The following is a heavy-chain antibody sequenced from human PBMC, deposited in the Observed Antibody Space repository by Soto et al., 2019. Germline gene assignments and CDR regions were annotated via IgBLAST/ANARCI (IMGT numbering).Heavy chain of an antibody. CDR2: TRNKANSYTT. CDR3: ARAPVYCSGGSCYSYGMDV. V-gene: IGHV3-72*01. D-gene: IGHD2-15*01. CDR1: GFTFSDHY. J-gene: IGHJ6*02. Sequence: PGGSLRLSCAASGFTFSDHYMDWVRQAPGKGLEWVGRTRNKANSYTTEYAASVKGRFTISRDDSKNSLYLQMNSLKTEDTAVYYCARAPVYCSGGSCYSYGMDVWGQGTTVTVSS.